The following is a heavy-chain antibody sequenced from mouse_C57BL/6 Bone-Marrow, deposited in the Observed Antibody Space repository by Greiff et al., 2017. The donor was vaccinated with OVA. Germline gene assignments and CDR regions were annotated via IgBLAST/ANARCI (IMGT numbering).Heavy chain of an antibody. CDR3: ARGDYYGSNPYYAMDY. CDR1: GYAFSSSW. D-gene: IGHD1-1*01. V-gene: IGHV1-82*01. J-gene: IGHJ4*01. CDR2: IYPGDGDT. Sequence: LVEPGASVKISCKASGYAFSSSWMNWVKQRPGKGLEWIGRIYPGDGDTNYNGKFKGKATLTADKSSSTAYMQLSSLTSEDSAVYFCARGDYYGSNPYYAMDYWGQGTSGTVSS.